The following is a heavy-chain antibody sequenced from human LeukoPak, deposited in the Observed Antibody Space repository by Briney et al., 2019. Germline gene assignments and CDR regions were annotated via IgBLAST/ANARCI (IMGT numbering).Heavy chain of an antibody. Sequence: ASQTLSLTCTVSGGSVSSGDHNWSWIRQHPGKGLEWIGYIYYSGSTYYNPSLKSRVSVSLDTSKNQFSLKLTSVTHADTAVYYCARGGDSYGLDVWGQGTTVTVSS. CDR2: IYYSGST. CDR1: GGSVSSGDHN. CDR3: ARGGDSYGLDV. J-gene: IGHJ6*02. V-gene: IGHV4-31*03.